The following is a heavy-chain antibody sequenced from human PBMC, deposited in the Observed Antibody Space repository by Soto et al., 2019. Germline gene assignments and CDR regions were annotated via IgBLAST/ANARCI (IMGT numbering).Heavy chain of an antibody. CDR1: GYTFTNYG. Sequence: ASVKVSCKASGYTFTNYGISWVRQAPGQGLEWMGWISTYNGNTNYAQKLQGRVTMATDTSTSTVYMEMRSLRFDDTAVYYCARDRAYCSTSTCYFEADYWGQGTLVTVSS. J-gene: IGHJ4*02. CDR3: ARDRAYCSTSTCYFEADY. V-gene: IGHV1-18*01. D-gene: IGHD2-2*01. CDR2: ISTYNGNT.